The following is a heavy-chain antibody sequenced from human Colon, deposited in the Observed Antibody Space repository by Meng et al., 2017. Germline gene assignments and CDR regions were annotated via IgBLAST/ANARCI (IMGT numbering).Heavy chain of an antibody. CDR2: INXNTGKP. V-gene: IGHV7-4-1*02. J-gene: IGHJ4*02. CDR1: GYTFTTYG. Sequence: QVQLVQSGSELKKPGASVRISCKASGYTFTTYGMNWVRQAPGQGLEWMGWINXNTGKPTYAQGLTGRFVFSLDTSVSTAYLQISSLKAEDTAVYYCARDSEAADYWGQGTLVTVSS. CDR3: ARDSEAADY. D-gene: IGHD6-25*01.